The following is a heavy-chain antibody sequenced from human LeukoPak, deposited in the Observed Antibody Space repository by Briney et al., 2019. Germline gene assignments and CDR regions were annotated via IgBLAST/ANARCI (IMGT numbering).Heavy chain of an antibody. D-gene: IGHD5-12*01. CDR2: ISSSGSTI. CDR3: ARALRQEWLPPAD. J-gene: IGHJ4*02. CDR1: GFTFSDYY. Sequence: GGSLRLSCAASGFTFSDYYMSWIRQAPGKGLEWVSYISSSGSTIYYADSVKGRFTISRDNAKNSLYLQMNSLRAEDTAVYYCARALRQEWLPPADWGQGTLVTVSS. V-gene: IGHV3-11*04.